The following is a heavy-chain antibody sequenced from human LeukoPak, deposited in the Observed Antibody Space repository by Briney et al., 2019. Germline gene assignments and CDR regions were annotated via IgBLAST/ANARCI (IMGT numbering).Heavy chain of an antibody. J-gene: IGHJ4*02. Sequence: GGSLRLSCVVSGFTLSSDWMSWVRQAPGKGLEWVAFISYDGNVKYYAASVKGRFTLSRDNSKNTLYLQTNSLRAEDTAMYYCTRDLSTHYSIDYWGQGALVTVSS. CDR2: ISYDGNVK. CDR1: GFTLSSDW. V-gene: IGHV3-30*03. D-gene: IGHD6-13*01. CDR3: TRDLSTHYSIDY.